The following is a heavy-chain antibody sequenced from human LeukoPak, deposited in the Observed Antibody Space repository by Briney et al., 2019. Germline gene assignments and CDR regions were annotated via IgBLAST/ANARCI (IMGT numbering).Heavy chain of an antibody. V-gene: IGHV1-2*02. CDR1: GYSFTGYY. J-gene: IGHJ4*02. Sequence: ASVKVSCKASGYSFTGYYMHWVRQAPGQGLEWMGWINPHSGGTNYAQKFQGRVTMTRDTSISTAYMELSRLRSDDTAMYYCGRAPSSTSGTTFGYWGRGTLVTVSS. CDR3: GRAPSSTSGTTFGY. D-gene: IGHD1-1*01. CDR2: INPHSGGT.